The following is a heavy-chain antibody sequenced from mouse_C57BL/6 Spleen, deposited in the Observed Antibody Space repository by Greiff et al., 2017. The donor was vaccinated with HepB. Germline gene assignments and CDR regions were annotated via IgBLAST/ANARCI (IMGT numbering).Heavy chain of an antibody. Sequence: QVQLKQPGAELVKPGASVKLSCKASGYTFTSYWMHWVKQRPGQGLEWIGMIHPNSGSTNYNEKFKSKATLTVDKSSSTAYMQLSSLTSEDSAVYYCARRGDYYGSREVYYAMDYWGQGTSVTVSS. CDR3: ARRGDYYGSREVYYAMDY. D-gene: IGHD1-1*01. CDR2: IHPNSGST. J-gene: IGHJ4*01. V-gene: IGHV1-64*01. CDR1: GYTFTSYW.